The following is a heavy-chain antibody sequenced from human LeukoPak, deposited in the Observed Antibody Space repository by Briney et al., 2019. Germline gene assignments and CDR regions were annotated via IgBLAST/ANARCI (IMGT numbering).Heavy chain of an antibody. CDR1: GFSVNDNY. D-gene: IGHD4-17*01. CDR2: MFPDGRT. CDR3: ARTNPVYGDYDY. J-gene: IGHJ4*02. Sequence: GSLRLSCAVSGFSVNDNYMSWVRQAPGKGLQWVSVMFPDGRTYYADSVKGRFTISRDLAGNTLLLQMHSLRADDTAVHYCARTNPVYGDYDYWGQGTLVTVSS. V-gene: IGHV3-53*01.